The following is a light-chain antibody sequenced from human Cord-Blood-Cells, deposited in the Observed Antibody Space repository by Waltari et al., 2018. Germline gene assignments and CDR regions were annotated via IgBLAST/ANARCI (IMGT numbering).Light chain of an antibody. Sequence: QSALTQPASVSGSPGQSLTIPCTGTSSDVGSSNLVSWYQQTPGKAPKLMIYEGSKRPSGVSNRFSGSKSGNTASLTIPGLQAEDEADYYCCSYAGSSGVVFGGGTKLTVL. CDR1: SSDVGSSNL. CDR3: CSYAGSSGVV. CDR2: EGS. V-gene: IGLV2-23*01. J-gene: IGLJ2*01.